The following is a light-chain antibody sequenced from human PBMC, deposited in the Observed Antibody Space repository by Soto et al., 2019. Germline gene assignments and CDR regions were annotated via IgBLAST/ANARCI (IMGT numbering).Light chain of an antibody. CDR3: QPHTNWPLT. CDR1: QRVSDN. Sequence: ELVMMQSPATLSVFPGERATLSCRVSQRVSDNLACSQQKPGQAPRLLLYRSSTRSTGIPARFSGSGSVTEFTLTISSLQSEDLALYYCQPHTNWPLTFGGGTKVQIK. V-gene: IGKV3-15*01. J-gene: IGKJ4*01. CDR2: RSS.